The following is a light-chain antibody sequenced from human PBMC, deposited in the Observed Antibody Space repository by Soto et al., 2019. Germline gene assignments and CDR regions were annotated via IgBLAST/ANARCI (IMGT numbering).Light chain of an antibody. J-gene: IGKJ1*01. CDR1: QSVSSSS. V-gene: IGKV3-20*01. CDR3: QQYGGSPRT. CDR2: GAS. Sequence: EIVLTQSPGTLSLSPGERATLSCRASQSVSSSSLAWYQQKRGQAPRLLIHGASSRATGIPDRFSGSGSGTDFTLTISRLEPKDFAVYYCQQYGGSPRTFGQGTKVEVK.